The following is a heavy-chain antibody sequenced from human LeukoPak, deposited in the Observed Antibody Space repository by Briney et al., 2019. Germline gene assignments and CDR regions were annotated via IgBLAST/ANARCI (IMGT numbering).Heavy chain of an antibody. CDR3: ATFPNDFWSGYNYYYGLDV. CDR2: IIPILGIA. Sequence: ASVKVSCKASGGTFSSYAISWVRQAPGQGLEWMGRIIPILGIANYAQKLQGRVTMTTDTSTSTAYMELRSLRSDDTAVYYCATFPNDFWSGYNYYYGLDVWGQGTTVTVSS. V-gene: IGHV1-69*04. CDR1: GGTFSSYA. D-gene: IGHD3-3*01. J-gene: IGHJ6*02.